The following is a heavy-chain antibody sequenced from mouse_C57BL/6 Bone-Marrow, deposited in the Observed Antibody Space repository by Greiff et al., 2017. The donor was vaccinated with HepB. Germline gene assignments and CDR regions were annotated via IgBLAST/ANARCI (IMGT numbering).Heavy chain of an antibody. CDR3: AKMAYYSNSNYFHN. CDR2: IWSGGSP. D-gene: IGHD2-5*01. J-gene: IGHJ2*01. V-gene: IGHV2-2*01. Sequence: QVQLQQSGPGLVQPSQSLSITCTVSGFSLTNYGVHWVRQSPGKGLEWLGAIWSGGSPDYNAAYISRLSISKNNSESQVFFKMNSLQADVTAIYYCAKMAYYSNSNYFHNWGQGTTLTVSS. CDR1: GFSLTNYG.